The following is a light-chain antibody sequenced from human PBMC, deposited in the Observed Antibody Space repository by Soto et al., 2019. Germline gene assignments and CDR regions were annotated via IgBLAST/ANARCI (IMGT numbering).Light chain of an antibody. J-gene: IGKJ4*01. CDR1: QSVSSY. CDR3: QQRSNWPLT. Sequence: EIVLTQSPATLSLSPGERATLSCRASQSVSSYLAWYQQKPGQAPRLLIYDASNRATRIPARFSGSGSGTDLTLTIISLEPEDFVVYYCQQRSNWPLTFGGGTKVEIK. V-gene: IGKV3-11*01. CDR2: DAS.